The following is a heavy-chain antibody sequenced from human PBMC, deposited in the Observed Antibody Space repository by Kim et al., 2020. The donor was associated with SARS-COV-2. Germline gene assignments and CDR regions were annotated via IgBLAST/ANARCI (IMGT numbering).Heavy chain of an antibody. J-gene: IGHJ4*02. D-gene: IGHD5-12*01. CDR3: AREGSGYEYY. CDR1: GFTFSDYY. V-gene: IGHV3-11*05. CDR2: ISSSSSYT. Sequence: GGSLRLSCAASGFTFSDYYMSWIRQAPGKGLEWVSYISSSSSYTNYADSVKGRFTISTDNAKNSLYLQMHSLRAEDTAVYYCAREGSGYEYYWGQGTLVTVSS.